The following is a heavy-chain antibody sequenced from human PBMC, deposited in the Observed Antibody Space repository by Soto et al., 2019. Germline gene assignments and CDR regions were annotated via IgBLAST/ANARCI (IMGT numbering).Heavy chain of an antibody. CDR3: ARQPRLKVGSYGSYIDY. CDR1: GGSISSSSYY. CDR2: IYYSGST. J-gene: IGHJ4*02. V-gene: IGHV4-39*01. D-gene: IGHD1-26*01. Sequence: QLQLQESGPGLVKPSETLSLTCTVSGGSISSSSYYWGWIRQPPGKGLEWIGSIYYSGSTYYNPSLKGRVTISVDTSKNQFSLKLSSVTAADTAVYYCARQPRLKVGSYGSYIDYWGQGTLVTVSS.